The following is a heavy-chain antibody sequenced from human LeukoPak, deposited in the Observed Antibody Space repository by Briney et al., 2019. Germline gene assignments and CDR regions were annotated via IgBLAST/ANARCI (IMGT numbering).Heavy chain of an antibody. CDR2: IKPSGGST. CDR3: ARVNGQQLAIDY. CDR1: GYIFTTYY. J-gene: IGHJ4*02. V-gene: IGHV1-46*01. D-gene: IGHD6-13*01. Sequence: ASVKVSCKASGYIFTTYYIHWVRQAPGQGLEWMGIIKPSGGSTSYAQKFQGRVTMTRDTSTSTVYMEVSSLRSEDTAVYYCARVNGQQLAIDYWGQGTLVTVSS.